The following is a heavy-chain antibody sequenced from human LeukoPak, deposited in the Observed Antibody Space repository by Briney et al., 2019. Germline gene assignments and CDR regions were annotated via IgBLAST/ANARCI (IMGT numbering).Heavy chain of an antibody. Sequence: ASVEVSCKASGYTFTSYAMHWVRQAPGQRLEWMGWINAGNGNTKYSQKFQGRVTITRDTSASTAYMELSSLRSEDTAVYYCARRSDGGSWYFDYWGQGTLVTVSS. V-gene: IGHV1-3*01. CDR1: GYTFTSYA. J-gene: IGHJ4*02. CDR2: INAGNGNT. D-gene: IGHD3-10*01. CDR3: ARRSDGGSWYFDY.